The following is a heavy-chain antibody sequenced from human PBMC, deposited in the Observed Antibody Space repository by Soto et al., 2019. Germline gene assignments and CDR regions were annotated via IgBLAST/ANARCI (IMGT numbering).Heavy chain of an antibody. Sequence: QVQLVESGGGVVQPGRSLRLSCAASGFTFSRYGMHWVRQPQGKGLEWVAVISYDGSNKYYADSVKGRFTISRDNSKNTLYLQMNSLRAEDTAVYYCAKAYGGNSEHWGQGTLVTVSS. CDR1: GFTFSRYG. V-gene: IGHV3-30*18. D-gene: IGHD4-17*01. CDR3: AKAYGGNSEH. CDR2: ISYDGSNK. J-gene: IGHJ1*01.